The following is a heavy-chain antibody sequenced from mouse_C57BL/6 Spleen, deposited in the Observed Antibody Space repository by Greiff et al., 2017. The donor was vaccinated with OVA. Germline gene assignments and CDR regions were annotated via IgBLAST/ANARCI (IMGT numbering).Heavy chain of an antibody. CDR3: ARPRDYGVVATDAMDY. D-gene: IGHD1-1*01. Sequence: VQLKESGGGLVKPGGSLKLSCAASGFTFSDYGMHWVRQAPEKGLEWVAYISSGSSTIYYADTVKGRFTISRDNAKNTLFLQMTSLRSEDTAMYYCARPRDYGVVATDAMDYWGQGTSVTVSS. CDR1: GFTFSDYG. CDR2: ISSGSSTI. V-gene: IGHV5-17*01. J-gene: IGHJ4*01.